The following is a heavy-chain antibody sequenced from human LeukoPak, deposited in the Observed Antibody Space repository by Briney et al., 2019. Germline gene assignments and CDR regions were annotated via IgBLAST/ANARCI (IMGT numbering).Heavy chain of an antibody. V-gene: IGHV4-59*01. J-gene: IGHJ6*02. CDR3: ARTSPATPSLRYFDWSSSPMDV. D-gene: IGHD3-9*01. Sequence: PSETLSLTCTVSGGSISSYYWSWIRQPPGKGLEWIGYIYYSGSTNYNPSLKSRVTISVDTSKNQFSLKLSSVTAADTAVYYCARTSPATPSLRYFDWSSSPMDVWGQGTTVTVSS. CDR2: IYYSGST. CDR1: GGSISSYY.